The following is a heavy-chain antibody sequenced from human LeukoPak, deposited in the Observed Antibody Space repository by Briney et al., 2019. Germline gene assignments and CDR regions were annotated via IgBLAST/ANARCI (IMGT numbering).Heavy chain of an antibody. D-gene: IGHD3-10*01. Sequence: SETLSLTCTVSGGSISTYYWSWIRQPPGKGLEWIGYIYYSGSTNYNPSLKSRVTISVDTSKNQFSLKLSSVTAADTAVYYCARAGRYYYGSGSYYRLYYFDYWGQGTLVTVSS. J-gene: IGHJ4*02. CDR2: IYYSGST. CDR3: ARAGRYYYGSGSYYRLYYFDY. V-gene: IGHV4-59*01. CDR1: GGSISTYY.